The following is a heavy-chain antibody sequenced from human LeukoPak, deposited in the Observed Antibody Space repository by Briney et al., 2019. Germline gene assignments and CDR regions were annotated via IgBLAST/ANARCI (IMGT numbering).Heavy chain of an antibody. J-gene: IGHJ4*02. Sequence: PSETLSLTCTVSGGSISSNYWSWIRQPPGKGLEWIGYIYYSGSTKYNPSLKSRVTISVDTSKNQFSLKVSSVTAADTAVYYCARESGLGSPLYYFDYWGQGTLVTVSS. CDR2: IYYSGST. V-gene: IGHV4-59*01. CDR3: ARESGLGSPLYYFDY. CDR1: GGSISSNY. D-gene: IGHD3-10*01.